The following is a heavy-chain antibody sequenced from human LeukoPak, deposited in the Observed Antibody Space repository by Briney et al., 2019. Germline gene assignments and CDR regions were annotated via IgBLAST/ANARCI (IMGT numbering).Heavy chain of an antibody. V-gene: IGHV4-38-2*01. CDR2: IYHSGNT. J-gene: IGHJ4*02. CDR1: GYFISSGYY. CDR3: ARVRFFDSSGYYYDFDY. D-gene: IGHD3-22*01. Sequence: SETLSLTCVVSGYFISSGYYWGWIRQPPGKGLEYIGSIYHSGNTYCNPSLKSRVTISVDTSKNQFSLKLRSVTAADAAVYYCARVRFFDSSGYYYDFDYWGQGALVTVSS.